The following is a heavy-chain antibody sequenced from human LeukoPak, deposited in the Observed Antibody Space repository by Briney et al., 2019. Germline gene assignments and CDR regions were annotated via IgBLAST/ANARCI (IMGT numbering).Heavy chain of an antibody. D-gene: IGHD1-26*01. CDR2: IYYSGST. Sequence: PSETLSLTYTVSGGSISSYYWSWIRQPPGKGLEWIGYIYYSGSTNYNPSLKSRVTISVDTSKNQFSLKLSSVTAADTAVYYCARLRAISNWFDLWGQGTLVTVYS. CDR1: GGSISSYY. CDR3: ARLRAISNWFDL. V-gene: IGHV4-59*08. J-gene: IGHJ5*02.